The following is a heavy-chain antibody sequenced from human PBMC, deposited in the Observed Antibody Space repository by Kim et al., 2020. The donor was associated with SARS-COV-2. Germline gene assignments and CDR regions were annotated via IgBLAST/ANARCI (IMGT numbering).Heavy chain of an antibody. CDR1: GYTFTSYA. CDR2: INTNTGNP. D-gene: IGHD3-10*01. CDR3: ARERTHVLLWFGELFEEGGMDV. J-gene: IGHJ6*02. Sequence: ASVKVSCKASGYTFTSYAMNWVRQAPGQGLEWMGWINTNTGNPTYAQGFTGRFVFSLDTSVSTAYLQISSLKAEDTAVYYCARERTHVLLWFGELFEEGGMDVWGQGTTVTVSS. V-gene: IGHV7-4-1*02.